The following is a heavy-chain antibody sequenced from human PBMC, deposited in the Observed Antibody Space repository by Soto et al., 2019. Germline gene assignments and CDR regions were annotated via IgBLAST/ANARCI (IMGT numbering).Heavy chain of an antibody. D-gene: IGHD3-3*01. CDR1: GYTLTELS. CDR2: FDPEDGET. V-gene: IGHV1-24*01. CDR3: ATGSLFGVARNPYFDY. J-gene: IGHJ4*02. Sequence: ASVKVSCKVSGYTLTELSMHWVRQAPGKGLEWMGGFDPEDGETIYAQKFQGRVTMTEDTSTDTAYMELSSLRSEDTAVYYCATGSLFGVARNPYFDYWGQGTLVTVSS.